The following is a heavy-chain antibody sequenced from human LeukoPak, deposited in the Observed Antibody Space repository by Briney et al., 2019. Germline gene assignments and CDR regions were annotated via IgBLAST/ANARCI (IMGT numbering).Heavy chain of an antibody. CDR2: ISYDEINK. V-gene: IGHV3-30*18. CDR3: AKQYRVQDYFYYYMDV. D-gene: IGHD1-14*01. Sequence: GGSLRLSCAASGFTFSSYGMHWVRQAPGKGLEWVAVISYDEINKYYADSVKGRFTISRDNSKNTLFLHMNNLRAEDTATYYCAKQYRVQDYFYYYMDVWGKGTTVTVSS. CDR1: GFTFSSYG. J-gene: IGHJ6*03.